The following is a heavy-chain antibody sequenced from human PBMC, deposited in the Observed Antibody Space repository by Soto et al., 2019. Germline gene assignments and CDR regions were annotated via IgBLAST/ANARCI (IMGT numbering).Heavy chain of an antibody. Sequence: SLRLSCAASGFTFSSYAMSWVRQAPGKGLEWVAVISYDGSNKYYADSVKGRFTISRDNSKNTLYLQMNSLRAEDTAVYYCAKDKAVAGTFWGQGTLVTVSS. CDR3: AKDKAVAGTF. CDR2: ISYDGSNK. CDR1: GFTFSSYA. V-gene: IGHV3-30*18. J-gene: IGHJ4*02. D-gene: IGHD6-19*01.